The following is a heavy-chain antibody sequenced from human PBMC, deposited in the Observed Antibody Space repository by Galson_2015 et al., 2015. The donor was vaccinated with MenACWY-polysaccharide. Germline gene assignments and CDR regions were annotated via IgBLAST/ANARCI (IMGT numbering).Heavy chain of an antibody. V-gene: IGHV3-23*01. Sequence: SLRLSCAASGFTFSSYAMSWVRQAPGKGLEWVSAISGSGGSTYYADSVKSRFTISRDNSKNTLYLQMNSLRAEDTAVYYCASGARITGTMGYWGQGTLVTVSS. D-gene: IGHD1-7*01. J-gene: IGHJ4*02. CDR1: GFTFSSYA. CDR3: ASGARITGTMGY. CDR2: ISGSGGST.